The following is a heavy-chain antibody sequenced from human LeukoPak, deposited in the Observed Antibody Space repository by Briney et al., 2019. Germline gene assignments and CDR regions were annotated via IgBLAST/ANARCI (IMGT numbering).Heavy chain of an antibody. Sequence: GASVKVSCKAFGGTFSSYAISWVRQAPGQGLEWMGRIIPILGIANYAQKFQGRVTITADKSTSTAYMELSSLRSEDTAVYYCARSVVGATTSLDYWGQGTLVTVSS. D-gene: IGHD1-26*01. V-gene: IGHV1-69*04. CDR3: ARSVVGATTSLDY. CDR2: IIPILGIA. CDR1: GGTFSSYA. J-gene: IGHJ4*02.